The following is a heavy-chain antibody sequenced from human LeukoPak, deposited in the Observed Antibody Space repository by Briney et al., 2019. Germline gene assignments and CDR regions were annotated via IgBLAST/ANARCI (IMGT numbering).Heavy chain of an antibody. D-gene: IGHD2-2*02. V-gene: IGHV3-7*01. J-gene: IGHJ4*02. CDR3: AREEGYCSSTSCYRGD. CDR2: VKQDGSEK. CDR1: GFTFNSYW. Sequence: GGSLRLSCAASGFTFNSYWMNWVRQAPGKGLEWVANVKQDGSEKYYVDSVKGRFTISRDNAKNSLYLQMNSLRAEDTAVYYCAREEGYCSSTSCYRGDWGQGTLVTVSS.